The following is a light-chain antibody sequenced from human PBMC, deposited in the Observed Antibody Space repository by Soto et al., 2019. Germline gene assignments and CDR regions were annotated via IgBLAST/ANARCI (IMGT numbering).Light chain of an antibody. J-gene: IGLJ1*01. CDR3: AAWEDSLSGFYV. CDR1: SYNIGSNY. V-gene: IGLV1-47*01. Sequence: QSVLTQPPTSSGTPGQRVPISCSGSSYNIGSNYVYWYQQLPGTAPQLLIYRNNQRPSGVPDRFSGSQSGTSASLAISGLRSEDEADYYCAAWEDSLSGFYVFGTGTKVTV. CDR2: RNN.